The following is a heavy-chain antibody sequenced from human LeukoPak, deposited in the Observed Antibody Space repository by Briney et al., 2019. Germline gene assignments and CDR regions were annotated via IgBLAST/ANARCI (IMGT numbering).Heavy chain of an antibody. CDR2: IYPVDSDT. J-gene: IGHJ4*02. CDR3: ASGGAVAGTYFDY. CDR1: GYSFTSYW. V-gene: IGHV5-51*01. D-gene: IGHD6-19*01. Sequence: KVGESLKISCKGSGYSFTSYWIGWVRQMPGKGLEWMGIIYPVDSDTRYSPSFQGQVTISADKSISTAYLQWSSLKASDTAMYYCASGGAVAGTYFDYWGQGTLVTVSS.